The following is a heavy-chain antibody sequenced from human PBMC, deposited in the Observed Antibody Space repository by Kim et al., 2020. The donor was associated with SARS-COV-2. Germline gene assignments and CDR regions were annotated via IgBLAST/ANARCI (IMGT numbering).Heavy chain of an antibody. J-gene: IGHJ4*02. CDR1: GGSVFSGGFY. CDR2: IYYSGST. V-gene: IGHV4-31*03. D-gene: IGHD3-22*01. Sequence: SETLSLTCTVSGGSVFSGGFYWTWIRQHPGKGLEWIGNIYYSGSTYYNPSLKSRVTISIDTSENQFSLNLSSVTAADTAVYYCARDAPGSGYYWIDYWGQGTLVTVSS. CDR3: ARDAPGSGYYWIDY.